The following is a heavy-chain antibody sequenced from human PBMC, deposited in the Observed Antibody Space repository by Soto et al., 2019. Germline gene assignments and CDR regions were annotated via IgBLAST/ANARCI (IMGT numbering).Heavy chain of an antibody. CDR2: ISDSGASP. V-gene: IGHV3-23*01. CDR1: GFTFSNYA. J-gene: IGHJ4*02. D-gene: IGHD2-2*01. CDR3: ARALFCSDTSCYPYFDY. Sequence: EVQLLESGGGLIQPGGSLRLSCAASGFTFSNYAMSWVRQAPGKGLEWVSAISDSGASPYYADSVKGRFTISRGYSKNTPYLQMNRLRAEDTAVYYCARALFCSDTSCYPYFDYWGQGTLVTVSS.